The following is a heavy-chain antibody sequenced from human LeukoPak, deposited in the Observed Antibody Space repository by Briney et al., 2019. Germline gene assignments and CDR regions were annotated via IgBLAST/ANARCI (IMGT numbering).Heavy chain of an antibody. CDR3: AKDPGLGLRYFDWLPVDY. V-gene: IGHV3-30*02. CDR2: IRYDGSNK. J-gene: IGHJ4*02. Sequence: GGSLRLSCAASGFTFSSYGMHWVRQAPGKGLEWVAFIRYDGSNKYYADSVKGRFTISRDNSKNTLYLQMNSLRAEDTAVYYCAKDPGLGLRYFDWLPVDYWGQGTLVTVSS. CDR1: GFTFSSYG. D-gene: IGHD3-9*01.